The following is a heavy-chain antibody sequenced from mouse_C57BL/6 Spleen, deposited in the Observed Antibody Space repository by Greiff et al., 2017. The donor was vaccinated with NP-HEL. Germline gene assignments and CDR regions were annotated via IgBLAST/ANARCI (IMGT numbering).Heavy chain of an antibody. V-gene: IGHV1-80*01. J-gene: IGHJ2*01. D-gene: IGHD4-1*01. CDR1: GYAFSSYW. CDR3: ARGRLGQGLDY. Sequence: VQLQQSGAELVKPGASVKISCKASGYAFSSYWMNWVKQRPGKGLEWIGQIYPGDGDPNYNGKFKGKATLTADKSSSTAYMQLSSLTSEDSAVYFCARGRLGQGLDYWGQGTTLTVSS. CDR2: IYPGDGDP.